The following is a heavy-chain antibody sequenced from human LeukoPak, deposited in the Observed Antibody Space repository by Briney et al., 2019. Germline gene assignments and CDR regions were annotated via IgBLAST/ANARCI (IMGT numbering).Heavy chain of an antibody. CDR1: GYTFTSYG. CDR2: VSAYNGNT. V-gene: IGHV1-18*01. D-gene: IGHD6-6*01. CDR3: ARGSSRSPSSAFDI. J-gene: IGHJ3*02. Sequence: GASVKVSCKASGYTFTSYGISWVRQPPGQGLGWVGWVSAYNGNTNYAQKLQGRVTMTTDTSTSTAYMELRSLRSDDTAVYYCARGSSRSPSSAFDIWGQGTMVTVSS.